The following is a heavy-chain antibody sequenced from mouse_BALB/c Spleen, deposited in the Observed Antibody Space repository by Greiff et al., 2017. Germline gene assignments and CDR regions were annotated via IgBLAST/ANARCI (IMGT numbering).Heavy chain of an antibody. CDR3: ARENYDSRSYWFAY. CDR2: IWGDGST. Sequence: QMQLKESGPGLVAPSQSLSITCTVSGFSLTGYGVNWVRQPPGKGLEWLGMIWGDGSTDYNSALKSRLSISKDNTKSQVFLKMNSLQTDDTARYYCARENYDSRSYWFAYWGQGTLVTVSA. CDR1: GFSLTGYG. J-gene: IGHJ3*01. D-gene: IGHD1-1*01. V-gene: IGHV2-6-7*01.